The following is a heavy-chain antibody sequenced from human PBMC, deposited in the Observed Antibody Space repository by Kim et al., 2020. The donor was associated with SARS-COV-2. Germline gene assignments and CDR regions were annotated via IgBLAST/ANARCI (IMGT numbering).Heavy chain of an antibody. D-gene: IGHD3-22*01. CDR3: ARDYYDSSGYYNNWFDP. V-gene: IGHV3-30*01. Sequence: VKGRFTISRDNSKNALYLQMDSLRAEDTAVYYCARDYYDSSGYYNNWFDPWGEGTLVTVSS. J-gene: IGHJ5*02.